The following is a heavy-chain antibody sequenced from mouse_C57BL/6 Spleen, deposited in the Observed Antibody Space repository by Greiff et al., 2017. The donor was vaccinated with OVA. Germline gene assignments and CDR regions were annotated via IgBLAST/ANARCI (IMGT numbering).Heavy chain of an antibody. CDR2: IYPGDGDT. V-gene: IGHV1-82*01. CDR1: GYAFSSSW. CDR3: ALSPNPAWFAY. D-gene: IGHD4-1*01. J-gene: IGHJ3*01. Sequence: QVQLQQSGPELVKPGASVKISCKASGYAFSSSWMNWVKQRPGKGLEWIGRIYPGDGDTNYNGKFKGKATLTADKSSSTAYMQLSSLTSEDSAVYFCALSPNPAWFAYWGQGTLVTVSA.